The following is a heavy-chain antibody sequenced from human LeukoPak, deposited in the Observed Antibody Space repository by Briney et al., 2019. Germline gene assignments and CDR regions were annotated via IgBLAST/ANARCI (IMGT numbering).Heavy chain of an antibody. CDR2: IYTSGST. J-gene: IGHJ4*02. D-gene: IGHD4-11*01. CDR1: GGSISSYY. CDR3: ARLQWGPRVWYYFDY. V-gene: IGHV4-4*07. Sequence: PSETLSLTCTVSGGSISSYYWSWIRQPGGKGLEWIGRIYTSGSTNYNPSLKSRVTMSVDTSKNQFSLKLSSVTAADTAVYYCARLQWGPRVWYYFDYWGQGTLVTVSS.